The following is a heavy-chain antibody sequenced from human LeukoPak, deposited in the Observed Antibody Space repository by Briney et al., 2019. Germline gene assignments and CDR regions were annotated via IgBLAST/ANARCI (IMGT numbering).Heavy chain of an antibody. CDR1: GFTFRSYA. J-gene: IGHJ5*02. D-gene: IGHD6-19*01. Sequence: GGSLRLSCAASGFTFRSYAIHWVRQAPGKGLEWVAVDGNNNYYADSVKGRFTISRDNSKDTLYLQMNSLRAEDTAVYYCAREGLAVAYLYNWFDPWGQGTLVTVSS. CDR3: AREGLAVAYLYNWFDP. CDR2: DGNNN. V-gene: IGHV3-30-3*01.